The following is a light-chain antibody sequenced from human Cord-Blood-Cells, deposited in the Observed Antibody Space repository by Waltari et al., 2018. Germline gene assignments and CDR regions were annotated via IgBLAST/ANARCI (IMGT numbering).Light chain of an antibody. CDR1: SSDVAGSNY. CDR2: EVS. V-gene: IGLV2-8*01. J-gene: IGLJ1*01. CDR3: SSYEGSNNYV. Sequence: QSALTQPPSASGSPGQSVTISCTGPSSDVAGSNYVSWYQQHPGKAPKRMIYEVSKRPSVFPDRCSGSTSGIPASLTVSGLQTEYDADYYCSSYEGSNNYVFGTGTKVTVL.